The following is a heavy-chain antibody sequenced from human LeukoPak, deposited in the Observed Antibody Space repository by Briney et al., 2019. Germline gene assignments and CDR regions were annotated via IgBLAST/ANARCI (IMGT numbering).Heavy chain of an antibody. V-gene: IGHV4-39*07. CDR2: INHSGST. CDR3: ARAPWFDP. Sequence: SETLSLTCTVSGGSISSSSYYWGWIRQPPGKGLEWIGEINHSGSTNYNPSLKSRVTISVDTSKNQFSLKLSSVTAADTAVYYCARAPWFDPWGQGTLVTVSS. J-gene: IGHJ5*02. CDR1: GGSISSSSYY.